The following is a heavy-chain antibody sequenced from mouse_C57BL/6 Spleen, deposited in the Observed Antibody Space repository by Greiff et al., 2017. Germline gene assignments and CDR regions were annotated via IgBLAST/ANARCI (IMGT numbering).Heavy chain of an antibody. D-gene: IGHD4-1*01. CDR1: GYTFTSYW. CDR3: ARDWDRGGYYFDY. V-gene: IGHV1-64*01. Sequence: QVQLQQPGAELVKPGASVKLSCKASGYTFTSYWMHWVKQRPGQGLEWIGMIHPNSGSTNYNEKFKSKATLTVDKSSSTAYMQRSSLTSEDSAVYYCARDWDRGGYYFDYWGQGTTLTVSS. CDR2: IHPNSGST. J-gene: IGHJ2*01.